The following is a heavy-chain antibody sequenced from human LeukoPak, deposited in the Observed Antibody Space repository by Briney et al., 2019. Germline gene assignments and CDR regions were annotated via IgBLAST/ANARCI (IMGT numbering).Heavy chain of an antibody. D-gene: IGHD3-10*01. V-gene: IGHV3-21*01. Sequence: PGGSLRLSCAASGFTFSTYTMNWVRQAPGKGLERVSSISSSSSNIYYVDSLEGRFTISRDNAKKSLYLQLKSLRAEDTAVYFCARGGSGTYGFDYWGQGTLVTVSS. CDR3: ARGGSGTYGFDY. CDR2: ISSSSSNI. CDR1: GFTFSTYT. J-gene: IGHJ4*02.